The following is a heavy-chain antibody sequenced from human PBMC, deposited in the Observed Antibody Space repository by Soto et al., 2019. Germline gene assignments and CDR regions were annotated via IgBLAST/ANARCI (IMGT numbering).Heavy chain of an antibody. CDR1: GGSVSSGSYY. D-gene: IGHD3-3*01. CDR2: IYYGGST. Sequence: SETLSLTCTVSGGSVSSGSYYWSWIRQPPGKGPEWIGYIYYGGSTNYNPSLKSRGTISVDTSKNQFSLKLSSVTAADTAVYYCARLNYDFWSGYYFDYWGQGTLVTVSS. J-gene: IGHJ4*02. CDR3: ARLNYDFWSGYYFDY. V-gene: IGHV4-61*01.